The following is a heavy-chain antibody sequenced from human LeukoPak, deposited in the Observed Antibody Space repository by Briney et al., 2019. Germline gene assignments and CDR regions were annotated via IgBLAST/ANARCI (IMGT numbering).Heavy chain of an antibody. V-gene: IGHV4-39*01. J-gene: IGHJ5*02. CDR1: GGSLSSSSYY. CDR2: IYYSGST. CDR3: ARDAVSLANWFDP. Sequence: SETLSLTCPVSGGSLSSSSYYWGWLRQPPGKGLEWIGSIYYSGSTYYNPSLKSRVTISVDTSKNQFSLKLSSVTAADTAVYYCARDAVSLANWFDPWGQGTLVTVSS.